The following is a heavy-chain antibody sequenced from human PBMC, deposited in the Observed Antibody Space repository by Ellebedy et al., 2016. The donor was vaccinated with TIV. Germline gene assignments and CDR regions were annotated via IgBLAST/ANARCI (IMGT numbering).Heavy chain of an antibody. CDR1: GGSISNGDYY. J-gene: IGHJ5*02. Sequence: MPSETLSLTCTVSGGSISNGDYYWNWIRQPPGKVLEWIGSLYYSGSAYYNPSLKSRVTVSVDTSKNQFSLNLSSVTAADTAVYYCARDPALPRGRFDTWGQGTLVTVSS. CDR3: ARDPALPRGRFDT. CDR2: LYYSGSA. V-gene: IGHV4-39*07.